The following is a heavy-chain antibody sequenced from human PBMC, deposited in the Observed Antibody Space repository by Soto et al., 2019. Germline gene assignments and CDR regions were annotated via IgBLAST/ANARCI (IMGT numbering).Heavy chain of an antibody. CDR1: GYTFTSYG. D-gene: IGHD1-26*01. V-gene: IGHV1-18*01. CDR2: ISAYNGNT. J-gene: IGHJ5*02. CDR3: ARVVGALGHGFDP. Sequence: QVQLVQSGAEVKKPGASVKVSCKASGYTFTSYGISWVRQAPGQGLEWMGRISAYNGNTNYAQKLQGRVTMTTDTATSTGYVELRSLRSDDTAVYYCARVVGALGHGFDPWGQGTLVTVSS.